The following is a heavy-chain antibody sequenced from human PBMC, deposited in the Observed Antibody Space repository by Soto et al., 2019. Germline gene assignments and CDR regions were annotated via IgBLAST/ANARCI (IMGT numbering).Heavy chain of an antibody. D-gene: IGHD2-15*01. Sequence: ASVKVSCKASGYTFTSYGISWVRQAPGQGLEWMGWISAYNGSTNYAQKLQGRVTMTTDTSTSTAYMELRSLRSDDTAVYYCAGGYCSGGSCYGTFDIWGQGTMVTVSS. CDR2: ISAYNGST. J-gene: IGHJ3*02. CDR1: GYTFTSYG. CDR3: AGGYCSGGSCYGTFDI. V-gene: IGHV1-18*01.